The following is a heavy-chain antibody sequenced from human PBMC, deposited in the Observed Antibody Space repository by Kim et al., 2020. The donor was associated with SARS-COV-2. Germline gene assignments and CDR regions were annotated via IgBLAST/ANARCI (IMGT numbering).Heavy chain of an antibody. Sequence: SETLSLTCAVSGGSISSSNCCSCCRQPPGGGLEGIGEIYHSSSTTYNTSLNNRVTITLDKSTNKFFPQMITVAAADTAVYYCSTGGYCSSASCYDV. CDR3: STGGYCSSASCYDV. CDR1: GGSISSSNC. V-gene: IGHV4-4*02. CDR2: IYHSSST. D-gene: IGHD2-2*01. J-gene: IGHJ3*01.